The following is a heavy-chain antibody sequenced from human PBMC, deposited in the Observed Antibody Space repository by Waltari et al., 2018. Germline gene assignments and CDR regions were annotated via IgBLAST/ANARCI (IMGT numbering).Heavy chain of an antibody. D-gene: IGHD3-22*01. CDR2: IYYSGST. CDR3: SRLVGARYYYDSSGYYAFDY. Sequence: QLQLQESGPGLVKPSETLSLTCTVSGGSISSSSYYWGWIRKPPGKGLDWIGSIYYSGSTYYNPSPKSRVTISVDTTKNQFSLKLSSVTAADTAGYYCSRLVGARYYYDSSGYYAFDYWGQGTLVTVSS. V-gene: IGHV4-39*01. J-gene: IGHJ4*02. CDR1: GGSISSSSYY.